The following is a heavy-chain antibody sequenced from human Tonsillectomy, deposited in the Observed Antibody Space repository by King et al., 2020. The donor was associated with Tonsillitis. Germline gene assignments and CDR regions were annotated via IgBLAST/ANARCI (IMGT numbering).Heavy chain of an antibody. CDR1: GFTFSSYA. D-gene: IGHD6-13*01. J-gene: IGHJ1*01. CDR3: GKRPPRVEYLQH. Sequence: VQLVESGGGLVQPGGSLRLSCAASGFTFSSYAMRWVRQAPGGGLEWVSSIPDSGAGTYHAESVRGCFHISRDNSKNILYLQMNSRRVDDTAVYYCGKRPPRVEYLQHWGQGTLVTVSS. V-gene: IGHV3-23*04. CDR2: IPDSGAGT.